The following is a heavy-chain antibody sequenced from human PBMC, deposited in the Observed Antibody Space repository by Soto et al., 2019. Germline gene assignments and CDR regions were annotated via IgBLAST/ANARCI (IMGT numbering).Heavy chain of an antibody. J-gene: IGHJ4*02. CDR1: GFTFSNYG. V-gene: IGHV3-30*18. Sequence: PGGSLRLSCAASGFTFSNYGFHWVRQAPGKGLEWVSLISYDGTNKYYADSVKGRFTISRDNSKNTVYLQMNSLRAEDTAVYYCAKAVYDSGSYSHFDYCGQGILVTVSS. CDR3: AKAVYDSGSYSHFDY. D-gene: IGHD3-10*01. CDR2: ISYDGTNK.